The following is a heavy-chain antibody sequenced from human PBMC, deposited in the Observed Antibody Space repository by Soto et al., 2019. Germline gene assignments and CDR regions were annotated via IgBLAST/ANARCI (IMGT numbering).Heavy chain of an antibody. J-gene: IGHJ5*02. CDR3: ARDPHEYWTSYWFDP. D-gene: IGHD3-3*01. V-gene: IGHV1-18*01. CDR1: GGTFSSYA. CDR2: ISAYDGKT. Sequence: GASGKVSCKAAGGTFSSYAINWVRQAPGQGLELMGWISAYDGKTTYAEKFQGRVTMTTDASTSTAYMELRSLRSDDTAVYYCARDPHEYWTSYWFDPWGQGTLVTVSS.